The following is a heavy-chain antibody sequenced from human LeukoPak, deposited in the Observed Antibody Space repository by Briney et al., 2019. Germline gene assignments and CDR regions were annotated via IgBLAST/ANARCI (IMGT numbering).Heavy chain of an antibody. J-gene: IGHJ2*01. Sequence: SETLSLTCTVSGGSISSYYWSWIRQPAGKGLEWIGRAYPSGSTNYNPSLKSRVTMSVDTSKSQFSLKLSSVTAADTAVYYCARDVGYRGSPPHWYFDPWGRGTLVIVSS. D-gene: IGHD1-26*01. CDR3: ARDVGYRGSPPHWYFDP. V-gene: IGHV4-4*07. CDR2: AYPSGST. CDR1: GGSISSYY.